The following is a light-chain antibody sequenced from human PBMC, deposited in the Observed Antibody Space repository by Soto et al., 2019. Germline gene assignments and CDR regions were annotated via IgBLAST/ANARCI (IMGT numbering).Light chain of an antibody. Sequence: QSVLTQPRSVSGSPGQSVTISCTGTSSDVGAYNYVSWYQQHPGQAPKVVVYDVTKRPSGVPDRFSGSKSGNTASLTISGLQAEDEADYYCCSYAGIYSYVFGSGTKVTVL. CDR3: CSYAGIYSYV. CDR1: SSDVGAYNY. J-gene: IGLJ1*01. V-gene: IGLV2-11*01. CDR2: DVT.